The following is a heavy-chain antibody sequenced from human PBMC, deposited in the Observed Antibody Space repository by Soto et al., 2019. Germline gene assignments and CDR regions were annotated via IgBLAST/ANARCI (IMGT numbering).Heavy chain of an antibody. Sequence: QVQLVESGGGVVQPGRSLRLSCAASGFTFSSYAMHWVRQAPGKGLEWVAVISYDGSNKYYADSVKGRFTISRDNSKNTLYLKMSSLRAEDTAVYYCARSRYCSGGSCYYYDSGGQGTLVTVSS. CDR2: ISYDGSNK. V-gene: IGHV3-30-3*01. D-gene: IGHD2-15*01. CDR3: ARSRYCSGGSCYYYDS. J-gene: IGHJ4*02. CDR1: GFTFSSYA.